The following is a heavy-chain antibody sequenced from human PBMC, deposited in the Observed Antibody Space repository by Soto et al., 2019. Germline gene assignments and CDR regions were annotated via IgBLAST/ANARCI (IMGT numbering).Heavy chain of an antibody. J-gene: IGHJ4*02. CDR1: GYTLTELS. CDR2: FDPEDGET. V-gene: IGHV1-24*01. D-gene: IGHD6-19*01. Sequence: GASVKVSCKVSGYTLTELSMHWVRQAPGKGLEWMGSFDPEDGETIYAQKFQGRVTMTEDTSTDTAYMELSSLRSEDTAVYYCATFLVLGIAVTKIDYWGQGTLVTVSS. CDR3: ATFLVLGIAVTKIDY.